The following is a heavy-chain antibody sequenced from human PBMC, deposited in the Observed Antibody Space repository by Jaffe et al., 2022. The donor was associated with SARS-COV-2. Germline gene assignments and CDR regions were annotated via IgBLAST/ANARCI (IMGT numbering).Heavy chain of an antibody. CDR2: IYISGSA. J-gene: IGHJ4*02. Sequence: QVQLQESGPGLVKPSETLSLTCTVSGGSISSFYWSWIRQPAGKGLEWIGPIYISGSANYNPSLKSRVTMSVDTSKNQFSLKLTSVTAADTAVYYCARELNHDSRGRYFDYWGQGTLVTVSS. CDR1: GGSISSFY. D-gene: IGHD6-13*01. CDR3: ARELNHDSRGRYFDY. V-gene: IGHV4-4*07.